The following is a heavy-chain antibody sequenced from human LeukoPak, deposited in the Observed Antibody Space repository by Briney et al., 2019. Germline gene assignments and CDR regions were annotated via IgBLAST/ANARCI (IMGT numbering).Heavy chain of an antibody. CDR2: INPNSGGT. D-gene: IGHD5-18*01. V-gene: IGHV1-2*02. CDR3: ARGWGYSLYYYYYYMDV. Sequence: ASVKVSCKASGYTFTGYYMHWVRQAPGQGLEWMGWINPNSGGTNYAQKFQGRVTMTRDTSISTAYMELSRLRSDDTAVYYCARGWGYSLYYYYYYMDVWGKGTTVTVSS. CDR1: GYTFTGYY. J-gene: IGHJ6*03.